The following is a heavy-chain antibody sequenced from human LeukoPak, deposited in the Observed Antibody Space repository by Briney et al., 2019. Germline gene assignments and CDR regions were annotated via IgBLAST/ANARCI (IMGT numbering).Heavy chain of an antibody. CDR1: RFTFSNAW. D-gene: IGHD3-10*01. CDR3: ARDLVFGVLLWFGENMDV. J-gene: IGHJ6*03. Sequence: GGSLRLSCAVSRFTFSNAWMSWVRQAPGKGLEWVSYISSSGSTIYYADSVKGRFTISRDNAKNSLYLQMNSLRAEDTAVYYCARDLVFGVLLWFGENMDVWGKGTTVTISS. CDR2: ISSSGSTI. V-gene: IGHV3-11*04.